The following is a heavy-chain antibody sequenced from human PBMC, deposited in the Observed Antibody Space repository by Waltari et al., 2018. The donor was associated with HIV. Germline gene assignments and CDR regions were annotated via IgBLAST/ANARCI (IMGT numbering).Heavy chain of an antibody. D-gene: IGHD3-3*01. V-gene: IGHV3-66*01. CDR1: GFTVAKNF. Sequence: EVQLVESGGGLVQPGGSLRLSCAASGFTVAKNFMTWVRQAPGKGLEWFAGIYASSPMYYADSVTGMFIISRDAYKNIVYFKMNYVRPGDTAVYYCAKASSPEEGFYYGLDVWGQGATVTVSS. J-gene: IGHJ6*02. CDR2: IYASSPM. CDR3: AKASSPEEGFYYGLDV.